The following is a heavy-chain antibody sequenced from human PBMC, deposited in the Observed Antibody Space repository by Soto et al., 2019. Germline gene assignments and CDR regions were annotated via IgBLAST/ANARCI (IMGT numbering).Heavy chain of an antibody. CDR3: ARQSSCYSCNWFDP. V-gene: IGHV4-59*08. D-gene: IGHD2-15*01. CDR2: IYYSGST. J-gene: IGHJ5*02. CDR1: GGSISSYY. Sequence: PSETLSLTCTVSGGSISSYYWSWIRQPPGKGLEWIGYIYYSGSTNYNPSLKSRVTISVDTSKNQFSLKLSSVTAADTAVYYCARQSSCYSCNWFDPWGQGTLVTVSS.